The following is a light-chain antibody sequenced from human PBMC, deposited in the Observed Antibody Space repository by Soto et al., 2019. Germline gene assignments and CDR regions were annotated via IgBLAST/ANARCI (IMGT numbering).Light chain of an antibody. CDR1: QNVLSN. V-gene: IGKV3-15*01. Sequence: EIVMTQSPVTLSVSPGERATLSCRASQNVLSNLAWYQQKPGQSPRLLIYGASARATGIPARFSGSGSGTEFTLTISSLQSEDFAMYYCQQNGSFPWTFGQGTKVDTK. CDR3: QQNGSFPWT. J-gene: IGKJ1*01. CDR2: GAS.